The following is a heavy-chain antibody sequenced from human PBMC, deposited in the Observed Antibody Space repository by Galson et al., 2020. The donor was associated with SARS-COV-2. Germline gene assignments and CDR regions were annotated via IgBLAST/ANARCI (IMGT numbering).Heavy chain of an antibody. V-gene: IGHV3-11*01. CDR1: GFTFSDYY. CDR2: ISSSGSTI. J-gene: IGHJ4*02. Sequence: NSGGSLRLSCAASGFTFSDYYMSWIRQAPGKGLEWVSYISSSGSTIYYADPVKGRFTISRDNAKNSLDLQMNSLRAAATAVYYCASYDFWSGYYFDSWGQGTLVTVSS. D-gene: IGHD3-3*01. CDR3: ASYDFWSGYYFDS.